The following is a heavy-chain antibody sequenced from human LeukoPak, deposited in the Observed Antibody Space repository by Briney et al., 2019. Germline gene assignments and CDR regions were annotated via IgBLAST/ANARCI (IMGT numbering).Heavy chain of an antibody. CDR3: ARAGMGYSSGWYYFDY. J-gene: IGHJ4*02. Sequence: GASVKVSCKASGYTFTSYGISWVRQAPGQGLEWMGWISAYNGNTNYAQKLQGRVTMTTDTSTSTANLELRSLRSDDTALYYCARAGMGYSSGWYYFDYWGQGTLVTVSS. CDR2: ISAYNGNT. V-gene: IGHV1-18*01. CDR1: GYTFTSYG. D-gene: IGHD6-13*01.